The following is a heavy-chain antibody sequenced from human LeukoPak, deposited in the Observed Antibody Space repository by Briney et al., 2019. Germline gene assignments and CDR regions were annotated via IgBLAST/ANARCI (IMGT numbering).Heavy chain of an antibody. D-gene: IGHD3-10*01. J-gene: IGHJ3*01. CDR2: INPNSGGT. CDR1: GYTFTGNY. CDR3: ARDDEYYYGSGSYFF. Sequence: GASVKVSCKASGYTFTGNYMHWVRQAPGQGLEWMGWINPNSGGTNYAQKFQGRVTMTRDTSIGTAYMELRSLRSDDTAVYYCARDDEYYYGSGSYFFWSQGTMVTVSS. V-gene: IGHV1-2*02.